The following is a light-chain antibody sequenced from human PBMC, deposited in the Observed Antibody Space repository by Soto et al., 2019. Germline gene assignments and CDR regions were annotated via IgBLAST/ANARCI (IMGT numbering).Light chain of an antibody. CDR1: TSDVRGSYY. V-gene: IGLV2-8*01. J-gene: IGLJ3*02. CDR3: SSDAGTTNRV. Sequence: QSVLTQPPSASGSPGQSVTISCTGTTSDVRGSYYVSWYQQHPGKAPKLIIYEVSKRPSGVPARFSGSKSGNTASLTVSGLQAEDEADYYCSSDAGTTNRVFGGGTKLTVL. CDR2: EVS.